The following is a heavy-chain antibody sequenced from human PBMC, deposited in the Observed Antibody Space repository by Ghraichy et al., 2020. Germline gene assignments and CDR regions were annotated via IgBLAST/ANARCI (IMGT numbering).Heavy chain of an antibody. CDR1: GYTFTSYD. D-gene: IGHD2-15*01. Sequence: ASVKVSCKASGYTFTSYDINWVRQATGQGLEWMGWMNPNSGNTDYAQKFQGRVTMTRNTSISTAYMELSSLRSEDTAVYYCARVPRDIVVVVAATDYWGQGTLVTV. CDR3: ARVPRDIVVVVAATDY. V-gene: IGHV1-8*01. CDR2: MNPNSGNT. J-gene: IGHJ4*02.